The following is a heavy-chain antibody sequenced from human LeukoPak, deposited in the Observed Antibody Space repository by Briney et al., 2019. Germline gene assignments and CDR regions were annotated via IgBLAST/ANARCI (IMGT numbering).Heavy chain of an antibody. CDR1: GFTFSSYE. V-gene: IGHV3-48*03. D-gene: IGHD6-13*01. Sequence: PGGSLRLSCAASGFTFSSYEMNWVRQAPGKGLEWVSYISSGGSTIYYADSVKGRFTISRDNAKNSLYLQMNSLRAEDTAVYYCARGQAAAGTGMDFDYWGQGTLVTVSS. CDR2: ISSGGSTI. J-gene: IGHJ4*02. CDR3: ARGQAAAGTGMDFDY.